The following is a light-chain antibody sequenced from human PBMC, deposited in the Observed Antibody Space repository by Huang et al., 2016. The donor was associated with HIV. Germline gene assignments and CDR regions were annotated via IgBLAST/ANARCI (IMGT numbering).Light chain of an antibody. Sequence: EIVMTQSPATLSVSPGERATLSCRASQSINNNFAWYQQKPGQAPRLLIYGASTRATDIPARFSGSGFGTEFTLTINSLQFEDSAVYYCQQYDNWPETFGQGTKLEIK. J-gene: IGKJ2*01. CDR2: GAS. CDR1: QSINNN. CDR3: QQYDNWPET. V-gene: IGKV3-15*01.